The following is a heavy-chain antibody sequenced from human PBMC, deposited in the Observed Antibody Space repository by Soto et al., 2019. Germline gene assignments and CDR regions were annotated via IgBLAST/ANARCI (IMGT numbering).Heavy chain of an antibody. V-gene: IGHV4-39*01. D-gene: IGHD6-19*01. J-gene: IGHJ5*01. CDR2: LYSGGIN. CDR3: GRRTPVAGGWLAS. Sequence: QLQLQESGPGLVKPSETLSLTCTVSGDSISSSTYHWCWIRQHPGKGLEWIGSLYSGGINLYNPSLTNRVTRSVDSSNNLFSLKLSSVSAADTAVYYCGRRTPVAGGWLASWGQGTLVTVSS. CDR1: GDSISSSTYH.